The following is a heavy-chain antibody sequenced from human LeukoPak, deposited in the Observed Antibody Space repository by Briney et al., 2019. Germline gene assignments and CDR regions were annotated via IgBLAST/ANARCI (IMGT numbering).Heavy chain of an antibody. CDR3: VKGRTGYNPDAFDM. D-gene: IGHD5-24*01. J-gene: IGHJ3*02. CDR1: GFTFSSYG. V-gene: IGHV3-21*05. Sequence: GGSLRLSCAASGFTFSSYGMHWVSQAPGKGLEWVSYISRSTTDIRYGESVRGRFTIFRDNAETSLFLQMNSLRDEDTAVYYCVKGRTGYNPDAFDMWGRGTMVTVSS. CDR2: ISRSTTDI.